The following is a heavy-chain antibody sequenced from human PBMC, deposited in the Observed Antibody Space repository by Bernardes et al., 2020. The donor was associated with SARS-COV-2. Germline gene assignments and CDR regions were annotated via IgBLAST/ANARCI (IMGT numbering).Heavy chain of an antibody. CDR1: GFTFSSYW. D-gene: IGHD2-15*01. V-gene: IGHV3-23*01. CDR3: AKELLRLVYYGMDV. CDR2: ISGSGGST. Sequence: GGSLRLSCAASGFTFSSYWMSWVRQAPGKGLEWVSAISGSGGSTYYADSVKGRFTISRDNSKNTLYLQMNSLRAEDTAVYYCAKELLRLVYYGMDVWGQGTTVTVSS. J-gene: IGHJ6*02.